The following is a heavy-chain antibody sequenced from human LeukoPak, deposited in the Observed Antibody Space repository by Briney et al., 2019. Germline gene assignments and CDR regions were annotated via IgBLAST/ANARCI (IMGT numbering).Heavy chain of an antibody. CDR3: ERHAPGYFDFL. CDR1: DGSISGYY. D-gene: IGHD3-9*01. Sequence: SETLSLTCTVSDGSISGYYCSWVRQPPGKGLEWIGYIFYSGSTSYNPSLKSRVTMSVDTSKNQVSLKMRSVTAADTAVYYCERHAPGYFDFLWGQGTLVTVSS. V-gene: IGHV4-59*08. CDR2: IFYSGST. J-gene: IGHJ4*02.